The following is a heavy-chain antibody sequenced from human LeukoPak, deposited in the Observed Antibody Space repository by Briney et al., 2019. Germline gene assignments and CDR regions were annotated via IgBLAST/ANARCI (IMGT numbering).Heavy chain of an antibody. J-gene: IGHJ6*02. Sequence: GGSLRLSCAASGFTFSNYWVTWVRQAPEKGLEWVANIKQDGTYKWYADSVKGRFSISRDNAENSLYLQMDSLRADDTAAYYCARQSGSHSYAMDVWGQGTTVTVYS. D-gene: IGHD1-26*01. CDR3: ARQSGSHSYAMDV. CDR2: IKQDGTYK. CDR1: GFTFSNYW. V-gene: IGHV3-7*01.